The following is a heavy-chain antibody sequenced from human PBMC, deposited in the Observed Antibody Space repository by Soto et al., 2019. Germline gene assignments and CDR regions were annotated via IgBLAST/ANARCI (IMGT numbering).Heavy chain of an antibody. D-gene: IGHD3-16*02. CDR3: ATLVARPYYHYYYMDV. V-gene: IGHV3-74*01. J-gene: IGHJ6*03. CDR2: IDSDGSTT. Sequence: GGHRVRQDKGKGLVWVSGIDSDGSTTRYADSVKDRFTISRDNAKNTLYLQMNSLRAEDTAVYYCATLVARPYYHYYYMDVWGKGTTVTVSS. CDR1: G.